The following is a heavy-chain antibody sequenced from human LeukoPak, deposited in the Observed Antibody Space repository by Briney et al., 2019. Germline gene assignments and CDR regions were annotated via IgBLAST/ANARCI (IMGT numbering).Heavy chain of an antibody. CDR1: GFTFSNYW. CDR2: ISGSGGST. Sequence: GGSLRLSCAASGFTFSNYWMSWVRQAPGKGLEWVSAISGSGGSTYYADSVKGRFTISRDNSKNTLYLQMNSLRAEDTAVYYCARDYIVVVVAVPWDYYYYGMDVWGQGTTVTVSS. CDR3: ARDYIVVVVAVPWDYYYYGMDV. D-gene: IGHD2-15*01. J-gene: IGHJ6*02. V-gene: IGHV3-23*01.